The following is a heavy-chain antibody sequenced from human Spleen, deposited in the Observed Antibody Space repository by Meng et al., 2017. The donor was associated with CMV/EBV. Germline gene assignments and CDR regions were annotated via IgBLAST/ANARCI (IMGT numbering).Heavy chain of an antibody. CDR2: IHWNDDE. D-gene: IGHD2-21*01. CDR1: WFSLSTSAAG. CDR3: AHRPEAYCSGIRYPS. Sequence: SWFSLSTSAAGVGWIRQPPGKALEFLALIHWNDDERYSPSLRTRLTITKDTSKNQVVLTMTNMDPMDTATYYCAHRPEAYCSGIRYPSWGRGILVTVSS. J-gene: IGHJ4*02. V-gene: IGHV2-5*01.